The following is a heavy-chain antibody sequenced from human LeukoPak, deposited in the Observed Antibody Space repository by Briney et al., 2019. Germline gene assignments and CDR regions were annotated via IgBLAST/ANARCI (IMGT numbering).Heavy chain of an antibody. J-gene: IGHJ6*03. D-gene: IGHD2-2*02. CDR3: ARGGGIPDPNYYYYYYMDV. Sequence: SETLSLTCSVSGGAISNYYWSWIRQPAGKGLEWIGRIYTSGNTNYNPSLKSRVTMSVDTSRNQFSLRLSSVTAADTAVYYCARGGGIPDPNYYYYYYMDVWGKGTKVTVSS. CDR2: IYTSGNT. CDR1: GGAISNYY. V-gene: IGHV4-4*07.